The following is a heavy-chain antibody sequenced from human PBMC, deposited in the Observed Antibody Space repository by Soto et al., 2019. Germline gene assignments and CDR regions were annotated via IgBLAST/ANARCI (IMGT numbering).Heavy chain of an antibody. CDR3: AKDSGYNYGYFRWFDP. V-gene: IGHV4-39*07. D-gene: IGHD5-18*01. CDR2: IYYSGST. J-gene: IGHJ5*02. Sequence: PSETLSLTCTVSGGSISSSSYYWGWIRQPPGKGLEWIVSIYYSGSTYYNPSLKSRVTISVDTSKSQFSLKLSSVTAADTAVYYCAKDSGYNYGYFRWFDPWGQGTLVTVS. CDR1: GGSISSSSYY.